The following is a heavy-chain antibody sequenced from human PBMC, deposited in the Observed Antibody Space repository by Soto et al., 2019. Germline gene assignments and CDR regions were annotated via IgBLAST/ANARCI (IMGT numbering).Heavy chain of an antibody. CDR3: ARDRAVGRGYYYYYMHV. Sequence: GGSLRLSCAASGFTVSSNYMSWVRQAPGKGLEWVSVIYSGGNTYYADSVKGRFTISRHNSKNTLYLQMNSLRAEDTAVYYCARDRAVGRGYYYYYMHVWGKGTTVTVSS. J-gene: IGHJ6*03. V-gene: IGHV3-53*04. D-gene: IGHD1-26*01. CDR2: IYSGGNT. CDR1: GFTVSSNY.